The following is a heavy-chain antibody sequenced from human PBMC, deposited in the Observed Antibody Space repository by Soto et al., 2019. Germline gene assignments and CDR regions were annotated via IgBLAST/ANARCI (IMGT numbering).Heavy chain of an antibody. CDR1: GFTFSSYG. CDR3: ARDAPPNGSSISCHLAGGMDV. CDR2: IWYDGSNK. J-gene: IGHJ6*02. D-gene: IGHD2-2*01. Sequence: QVQLVESGGGVVQPGRSLRLSCAASGFTFSSYGMHWVRQAPGKGLEWVAVIWYDGSNKNYADSVKGRFTISRDDSKNTLYLQMNSLRAEDTAVYYCARDAPPNGSSISCHLAGGMDVWGQGTTVTVSS. V-gene: IGHV3-33*01.